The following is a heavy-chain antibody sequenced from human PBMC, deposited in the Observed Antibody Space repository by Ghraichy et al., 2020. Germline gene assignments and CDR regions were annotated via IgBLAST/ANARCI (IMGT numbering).Heavy chain of an antibody. V-gene: IGHV4-39*01. CDR1: GGSMSSYSDY. D-gene: IGHD6-6*01. CDR3: ARNKTGSLSGWFDP. CDR2: IYNSVST. J-gene: IGHJ5*02. Sequence: SQTLSLTCSVSGGSMSSYSDYWGWLRQPPGKGLEWIGSIYNSVSTHYNPSLRSRFTVSIDTSKDQFSLRLTSVTAADPAVYYCARNKTGSLSGWFDPWGQGSLVIVSS.